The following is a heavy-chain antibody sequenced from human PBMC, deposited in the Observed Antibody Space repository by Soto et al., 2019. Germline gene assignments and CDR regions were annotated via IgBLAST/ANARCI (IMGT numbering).Heavy chain of an antibody. CDR2: IYATGTT. Sequence: SESLSLTGTVSGGSISSGDYYWIRKSAGKGLEWIGRIYATGTTDYNPSLKSRVMMSVDTSKKQFSLKLRSVTAADTAVYYCVRDGTKTLRDWFDPWGQGISVTVSS. D-gene: IGHD1-1*01. CDR3: VRDGTKTLRDWFDP. CDR1: GGSISSGD. V-gene: IGHV4-4*07. J-gene: IGHJ5*02.